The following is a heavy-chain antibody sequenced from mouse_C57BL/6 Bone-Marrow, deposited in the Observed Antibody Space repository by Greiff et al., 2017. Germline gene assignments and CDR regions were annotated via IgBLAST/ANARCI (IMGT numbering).Heavy chain of an antibody. V-gene: IGHV1-64*01. CDR1: GYTFTSYW. Sequence: QVQLQQPGAELVKPGASVKLSCKASGYTFTSYWMHWVKQRPGQGLEWIGMIHPNSGSTNYNEKFKSKATLTVDKSSSTAYMQLSSLTAEDSAVYYCARVAYDGDYVYWYFDVWGTGTTVTVSS. CDR2: IHPNSGST. D-gene: IGHD2-3*01. CDR3: ARVAYDGDYVYWYFDV. J-gene: IGHJ1*03.